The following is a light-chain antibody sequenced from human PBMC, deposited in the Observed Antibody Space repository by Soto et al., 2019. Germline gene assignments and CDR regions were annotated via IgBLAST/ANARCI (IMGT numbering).Light chain of an antibody. J-gene: IGLJ1*01. CDR2: GVT. CDR3: SSFTSNRIYV. V-gene: IGLV2-14*03. CDR1: HNDIGTYDY. Sequence: QSALPQPTSVSGSPGQSITISCTGNHNDIGTYDYVSWYQQHPGRAPRLLIHGVTTRPSGISGRFSASKSGFTASLTISGLQPEDEADYYCSSFTSNRIYVFGPGTKVTVL.